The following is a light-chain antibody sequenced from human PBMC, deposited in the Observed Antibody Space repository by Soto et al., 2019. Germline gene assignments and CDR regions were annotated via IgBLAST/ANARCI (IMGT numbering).Light chain of an antibody. V-gene: IGKV3-11*01. CDR2: DVS. Sequence: EVILTQSPGTLSLSPGDRATLSCRASQSVRSYLAWYQQKPGQAPRLLIYDVSNRSTGIPARFSGSGSGTDFTLTISSLVPEDFAVYFCQQRSELPLCTFGQGTKLEIK. CDR3: QQRSELPLCT. J-gene: IGKJ2*02. CDR1: QSVRSY.